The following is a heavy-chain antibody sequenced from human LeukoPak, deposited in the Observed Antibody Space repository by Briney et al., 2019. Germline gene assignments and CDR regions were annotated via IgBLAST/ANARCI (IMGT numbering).Heavy chain of an antibody. D-gene: IGHD3-3*01. V-gene: IGHV1-2*02. J-gene: IGHJ4*02. CDR1: GYTFTGYY. Sequence: ASVKVSCKASGYTFTGYYMHWVRQAPGQGLEWMGWINPNSGGTNYAQKFQGRVTMTRDTSIITAYLELSRLTSDDTAVYYCARDRSSGVGNYFDYWGQGTLVTVSS. CDR2: INPNSGGT. CDR3: ARDRSSGVGNYFDY.